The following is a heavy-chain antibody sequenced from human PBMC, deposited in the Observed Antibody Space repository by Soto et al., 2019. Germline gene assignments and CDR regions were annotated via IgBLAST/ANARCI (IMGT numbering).Heavy chain of an antibody. D-gene: IGHD4-17*01. J-gene: IGHJ3*02. CDR2: ISYDGSNK. Sequence: GGSLRLSCAASGFTFSSYGMHWVRQAPGKGLEWVAVISYDGSNKYYADSVKGRFTISRDNSKNTLYLQMNSLRAEDTAVYYCAKEGSIGDSSFFDIWGQGTMVTVSS. CDR3: AKEGSIGDSSFFDI. CDR1: GFTFSSYG. V-gene: IGHV3-30*18.